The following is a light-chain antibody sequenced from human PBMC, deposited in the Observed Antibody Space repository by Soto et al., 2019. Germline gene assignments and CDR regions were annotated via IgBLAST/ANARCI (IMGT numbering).Light chain of an antibody. J-gene: IGKJ4*01. CDR2: AAS. Sequence: DIQMTQPPSFLSASVGDTVTITCRASQTATNYLNWYQQRPGKPPKLLIYAASTLQIGVPSRFRGSGSGTDFTLTITSLQAEDVATYFCQQSYSPLTFGGGTKVEIQ. CDR1: QTATNY. CDR3: QQSYSPLT. V-gene: IGKV1-39*01.